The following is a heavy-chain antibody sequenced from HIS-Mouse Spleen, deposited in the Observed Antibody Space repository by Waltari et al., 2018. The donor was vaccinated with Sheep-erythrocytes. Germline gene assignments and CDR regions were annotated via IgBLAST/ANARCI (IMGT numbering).Heavy chain of an antibody. CDR1: GGPFSSYA. CDR2: IIPILGIA. D-gene: IGHD1-26*01. V-gene: IGHV1-69*04. Sequence: QVQLVQSGAEVKKPGSSVKVSCKAFGGPFSSYAISCVRQAPGQGLEWMGRIIPILGIANYAQKFQGRVTITADKSTSTAYMELSSLRSEDTAVYYCAQTGATTPHFDYWGQGTLVTVSS. CDR3: AQTGATTPHFDY. J-gene: IGHJ4*02.